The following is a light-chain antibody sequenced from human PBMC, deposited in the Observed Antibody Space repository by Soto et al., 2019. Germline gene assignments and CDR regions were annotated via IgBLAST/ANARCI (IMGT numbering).Light chain of an antibody. Sequence: QSALTQPASVSGSPGQSITISCTGTSSDVGGYKYVSWYQQHPGKAPKLMIYEVSNRPSGVSNRFSGSKSGNTASLTISGLQAEDEADYYCQSYDINLSGVVFGGGTKVTVL. CDR1: SSDVGGYKY. V-gene: IGLV2-14*01. CDR2: EVS. CDR3: QSYDINLSGVV. J-gene: IGLJ2*01.